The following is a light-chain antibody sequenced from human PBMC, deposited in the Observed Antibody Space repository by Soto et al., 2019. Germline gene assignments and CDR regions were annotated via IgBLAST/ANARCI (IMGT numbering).Light chain of an antibody. CDR2: GNN. J-gene: IGLJ3*02. CDR3: AAWDDSLNSRM. V-gene: IGLV1-47*01. CDR1: SSNIGRYS. Sequence: QPVLTQSPSASGTPGQRVTISCSGSSSNIGRYSVYWYQQLPGTAPRLLIFGNNQRPSGVPDRVSGSKSGTTASLAISGLRSEDEADYYCAAWDDSLNSRMFGGGTKLTVL.